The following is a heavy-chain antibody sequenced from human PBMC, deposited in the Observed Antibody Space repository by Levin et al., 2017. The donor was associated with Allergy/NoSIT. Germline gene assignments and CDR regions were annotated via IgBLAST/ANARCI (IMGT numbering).Heavy chain of an antibody. V-gene: IGHV4-34*01. D-gene: IGHD6-6*01. CDR2: INHSGTT. CDR3: AGGSFSTSSVYFPH. CDR1: GGSFSPNY. J-gene: IGHJ1*01. Sequence: SQTLSLTCAVYGGSFSPNYWSWIRQPPGKRLEWIGEINHSGTTNYNPSLKSRVAISVDTSKEQFSLRLTSVTAADTALYYCAGGSFSTSSVYFPHWGQGTLVTVSS.